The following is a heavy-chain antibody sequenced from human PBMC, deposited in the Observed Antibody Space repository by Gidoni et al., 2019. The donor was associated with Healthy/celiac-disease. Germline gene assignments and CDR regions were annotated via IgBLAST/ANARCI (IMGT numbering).Heavy chain of an antibody. CDR2: IKSKTDGGIT. CDR1: GFTFSIAW. D-gene: IGHD2-2*02. J-gene: IGHJ6*02. Sequence: EVQLVESGGGLVKPGGSLRLSCAASGFTFSIAWMQWVRQAPCKGLEWVGRIKSKTDGGITDYAAPVKGRFTISRDDSKNTLYLQRNSMKTEDTAVYYCTTDLMKVPAAIPALWCSSWEFGMDVWGQGTTVTVSS. V-gene: IGHV3-15*07. CDR3: TTDLMKVPAAIPALWCSSWEFGMDV.